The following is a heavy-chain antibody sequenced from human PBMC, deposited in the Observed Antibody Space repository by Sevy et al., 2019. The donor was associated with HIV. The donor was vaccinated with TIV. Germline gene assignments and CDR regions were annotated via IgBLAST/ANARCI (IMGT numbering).Heavy chain of an antibody. J-gene: IGHJ6*02. CDR3: AKFKKRPHVWLPGGLDV. D-gene: IGHD3-16*01. V-gene: IGHV3-7*01. Sequence: GGSLRLSCVASGFIVNNYWMTWVRQAPGKGLEWVANIKDDGSEKYYVGSVKGRFTIPRDDAENSLFLQMNRLRVEDTAVYYCAKFKKRPHVWLPGGLDVWGQGTTVTVSS. CDR2: IKDDGSEK. CDR1: GFIVNNYW.